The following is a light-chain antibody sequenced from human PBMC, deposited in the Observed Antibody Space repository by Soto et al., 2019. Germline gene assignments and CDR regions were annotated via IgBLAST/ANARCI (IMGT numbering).Light chain of an antibody. Sequence: EIVMTQSPATLSVSPGERATLSCRASRSVSSNLAWYQQKPGQAPRLLMYGASTRATGIPARFSGSGSGTEFTLTICSLQSEDFAVYYCQQYNNWPPYTFGQGTKLEIK. CDR2: GAS. V-gene: IGKV3-15*01. CDR1: RSVSSN. J-gene: IGKJ2*01. CDR3: QQYNNWPPYT.